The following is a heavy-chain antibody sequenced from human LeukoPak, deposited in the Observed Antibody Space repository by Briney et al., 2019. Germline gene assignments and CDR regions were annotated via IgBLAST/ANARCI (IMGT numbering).Heavy chain of an antibody. J-gene: IGHJ6*03. CDR2: ISYDGGNK. D-gene: IGHD1-26*01. CDR1: GFTFSSYA. V-gene: IGHV3-30*04. Sequence: GGSLRLSCAASGFTFSSYAMHWVRQAPGKGLEWVAVISYDGGNKYYADSVKGRFTISRDNSKNTLYLQMNSLRAEDTAVYYCARDPSRYSGSHSYYYYYYMDVWGKGTTVTVSS. CDR3: ARDPSRYSGSHSYYYYYYMDV.